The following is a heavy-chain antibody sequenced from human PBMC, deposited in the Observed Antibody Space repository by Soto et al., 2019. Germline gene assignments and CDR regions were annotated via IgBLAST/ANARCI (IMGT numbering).Heavy chain of an antibody. V-gene: IGHV4-34*01. D-gene: IGHD4-17*01. Sequence: SETLSVTCAVYGGSFSGYYWSWIRQPPGKGLEWIGEINHSGSTNYNPSLKSRVTISVDTSKNQFSLKLSSVTAADTAVYYCARGTTVTSDFDYWGQGTLVTVSS. J-gene: IGHJ4*02. CDR3: ARGTTVTSDFDY. CDR2: INHSGST. CDR1: GGSFSGYY.